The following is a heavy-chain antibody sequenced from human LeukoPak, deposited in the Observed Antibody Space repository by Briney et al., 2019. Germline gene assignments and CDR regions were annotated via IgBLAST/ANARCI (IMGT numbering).Heavy chain of an antibody. D-gene: IGHD1-1*01. J-gene: IGHJ4*02. Sequence: SETLSLTCTISGGSISSGGDYWSWIRQHPGKGLEWIGYIYYSGSTYYNPSLKSRVTISVDTSKNQFSLKLSSVTAADTAVYYCARRSGTEERGYFDYWGQGTLVTVSS. CDR2: IYYSGST. V-gene: IGHV4-31*03. CDR3: ARRSGTEERGYFDY. CDR1: GGSISSGGDY.